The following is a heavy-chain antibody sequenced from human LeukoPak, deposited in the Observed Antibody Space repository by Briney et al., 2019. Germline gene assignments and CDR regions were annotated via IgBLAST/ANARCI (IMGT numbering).Heavy chain of an antibody. J-gene: IGHJ4*02. V-gene: IGHV3-7*03. CDR1: GFTFRSYW. CDR3: ARDGQPFDS. CDR2: IKQDGSEK. Sequence: GGSLRLSCATSGFTFRSYWMSWVRQAPGKGLEWVANIKQDGSEKDYVDSVKGRFAISRDNAKKSLFLQMNSLRVEDTAVYYCARDGQPFDSWGQGTLVTVSS.